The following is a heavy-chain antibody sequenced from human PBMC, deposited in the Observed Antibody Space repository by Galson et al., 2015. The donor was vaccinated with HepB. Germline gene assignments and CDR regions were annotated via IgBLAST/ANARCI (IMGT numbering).Heavy chain of an antibody. CDR3: ARGREEARQQYFQH. Sequence: SVKVSCKASGGTFSSYAISWVRQAPGQGLEWMGGIIPIFGTANYAQKFQGRVTITADESTSTAYMELGSLRSEDTAVYYCARGREEARQQYFQHWGQGTLVTVSS. CDR2: IIPIFGTA. J-gene: IGHJ1*01. CDR1: GGTFSSYA. V-gene: IGHV1-69*13. D-gene: IGHD6-6*01.